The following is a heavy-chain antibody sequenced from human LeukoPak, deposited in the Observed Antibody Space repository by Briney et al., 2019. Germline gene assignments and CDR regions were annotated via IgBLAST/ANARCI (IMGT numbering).Heavy chain of an antibody. Sequence: ASVKVSCKASGGTFSSYAISWVRQAPGQGLEWMGGIIPIFGTANYAHKFQGRVTITTDESTSTAYMKLSSLRSEDTAVYYCTLGVDIVVVPAAMGLSPPSYYYYMDVWGKGTTVTVSS. CDR1: GGTFSSYA. CDR3: TLGVDIVVVPAAMGLSPPSYYYYMDV. CDR2: IIPIFGTA. D-gene: IGHD2-2*03. V-gene: IGHV1-69*05. J-gene: IGHJ6*03.